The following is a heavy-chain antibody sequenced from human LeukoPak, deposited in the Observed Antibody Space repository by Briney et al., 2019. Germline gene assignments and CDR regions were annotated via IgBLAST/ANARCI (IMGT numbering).Heavy chain of an antibody. CDR2: IWYDGSNK. V-gene: IGHV3-33*01. J-gene: IGHJ4*02. CDR1: GFTFSSYG. D-gene: IGHD3-22*01. CDR3: ARGRSDDSSGYPAYFDY. Sequence: PGGSLRLSCAASGFTFSSYGMHWVRQAPGKGLEWVAVIWYDGSNKYYAGSVKGRFTISRDNSKNTLYLQMNSLRAEDTAVYYCARGRSDDSSGYPAYFDYWGQGTLVTVSS.